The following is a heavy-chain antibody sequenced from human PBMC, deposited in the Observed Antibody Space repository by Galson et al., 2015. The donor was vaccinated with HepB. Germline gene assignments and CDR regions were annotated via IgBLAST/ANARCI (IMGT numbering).Heavy chain of an antibody. D-gene: IGHD5-12*01. J-gene: IGHJ3*02. CDR1: GYTLTELS. Sequence: SVKVSCKVSGYTLTELSMHWVRQAPGKGLEWMGGFDPEDGETIYAQKFQGRVTMTEDTSTDTAYMELSSLRSEDTAVYYCATLATAGWAFDIWGQGTMVTVSS. CDR3: ATLATAGWAFDI. CDR2: FDPEDGET. V-gene: IGHV1-24*01.